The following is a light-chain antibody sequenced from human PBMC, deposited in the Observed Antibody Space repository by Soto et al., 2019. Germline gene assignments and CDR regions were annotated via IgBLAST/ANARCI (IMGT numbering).Light chain of an antibody. J-gene: IGKJ4*01. CDR3: QQYGTSPPLT. CDR2: GAS. Sequence: EVVVTQSPGTLSLSPGDRATLSCRASQTVASNFLAWYQHKPGQSPRLLIYGASTRATDIPDRFSGSGSGPDFTLTISRLEPEDSAVYYCQQYGTSPPLTFGGGTKVEIK. CDR1: QTVASNF. V-gene: IGKV3-20*01.